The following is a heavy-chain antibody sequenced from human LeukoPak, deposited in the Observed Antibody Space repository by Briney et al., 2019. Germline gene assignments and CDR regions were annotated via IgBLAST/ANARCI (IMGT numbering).Heavy chain of an antibody. CDR2: IYYSGST. D-gene: IGHD1-26*01. Sequence: KSSETLSLTCTVSGGSISSGFYYWSWIRQPPGKGLEWIGSIYYSGSTYYNPSLKSRVTISVDTSKNQFSLKLSSVTAADTAVYYCARWIVGATHTLFDYWGQGTLVTVSS. V-gene: IGHV4-39*07. J-gene: IGHJ4*02. CDR3: ARWIVGATHTLFDY. CDR1: GGSISSGFYY.